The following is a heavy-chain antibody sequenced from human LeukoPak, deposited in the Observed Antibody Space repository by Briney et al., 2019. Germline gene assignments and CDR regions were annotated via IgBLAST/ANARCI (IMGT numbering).Heavy chain of an antibody. Sequence: GGSLRLSCTASGFTFDDYAMHWVRQAPGKGLEWVSGISWNSGSVGYADSVKGRFTISRDNAKNSLYLQMDSLRAEDTAFYYCAKNGVTYTDYYYYMDVWGKGTTVTISS. CDR1: GFTFDDYA. CDR2: ISWNSGSV. D-gene: IGHD2-2*02. J-gene: IGHJ6*03. V-gene: IGHV3-9*01. CDR3: AKNGVTYTDYYYYMDV.